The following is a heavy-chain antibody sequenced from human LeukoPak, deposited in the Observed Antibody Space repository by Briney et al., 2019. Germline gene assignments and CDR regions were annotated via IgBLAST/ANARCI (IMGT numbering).Heavy chain of an antibody. D-gene: IGHD5-18*01. CDR2: ISWDGGST. J-gene: IGHJ4*02. Sequence: GGSLRLSCAASGFTFDDYAMHWVRQAPGKGLEWVSLISWDGGSTYYADSVKGRFTISRDNSKNSLYLQMNSLRAEDTALYYCAKSRYSYGSFDYWGQGTLVTVSS. CDR1: GFTFDDYA. CDR3: AKSRYSYGSFDY. V-gene: IGHV3-43D*03.